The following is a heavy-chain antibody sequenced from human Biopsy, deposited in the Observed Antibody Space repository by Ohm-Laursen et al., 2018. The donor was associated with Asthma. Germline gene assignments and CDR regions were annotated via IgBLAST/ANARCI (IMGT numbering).Heavy chain of an antibody. J-gene: IGHJ4*02. CDR2: MYYGETT. Sequence: SETLSLTCTVSGASITSSAYYWGWIRQPPGKGLEWIGSMYYGETTYYSPSLKSRVPISVDTSKNHFSLKLSSVTAADTAVYYYARRWDWGSFFDYWGQGTPVTVSS. CDR1: GASITSSAYY. V-gene: IGHV4-39*02. D-gene: IGHD7-27*01. CDR3: ARRWDWGSFFDY.